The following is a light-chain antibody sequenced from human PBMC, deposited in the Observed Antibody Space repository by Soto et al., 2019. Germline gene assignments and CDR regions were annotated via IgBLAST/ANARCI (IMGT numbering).Light chain of an antibody. CDR2: NNS. J-gene: IGLJ1*01. Sequence: QSVLTQPPSASGTPGQRVTISCSGSSSNIGINYVYWYRQLPGTAPKLLIYNNSNRPSGVPDRFSGSKSGTSASLAITGLQAEDEADYYCQSSDSSLNVFGTGTKVTVL. V-gene: IGLV1-44*01. CDR3: QSSDSSLNV. CDR1: SSNIGINY.